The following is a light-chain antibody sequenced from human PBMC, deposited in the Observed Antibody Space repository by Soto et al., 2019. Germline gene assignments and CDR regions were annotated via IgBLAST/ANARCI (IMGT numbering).Light chain of an antibody. J-gene: IGLJ2*01. CDR3: TSWSTSTTMI. CDR2: DVN. CDR1: PSDIGAYNF. Sequence: QSALTQPASVSGSPGQSITISCTGTPSDIGAYNFVSWYQQHPGEVPKLMLYDVNVRPSGVSNRFSGSKSGNTASLTISGLQAEDEADYYCTSWSTSTTMIFGGGTKLTVL. V-gene: IGLV2-14*03.